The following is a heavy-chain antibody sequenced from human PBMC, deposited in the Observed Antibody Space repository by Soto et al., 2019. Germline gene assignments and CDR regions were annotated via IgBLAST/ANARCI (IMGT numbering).Heavy chain of an antibody. CDR2: TIPILDVA. D-gene: IGHD5-12*01. CDR1: GGTFSTST. CDR3: ARDSPIGSTYSGYDAIDS. V-gene: IGHV1-69*04. J-gene: IGHJ4*02. Sequence: SVKVSCKASGGTFSTSTFTWVRHAPGQGLEWMGRTIPILDVADYVQDFQGRVTITADKSTSTAYMELTSLTSKDTAVYYCARDSPIGSTYSGYDAIDSWGQGTLVTVSS.